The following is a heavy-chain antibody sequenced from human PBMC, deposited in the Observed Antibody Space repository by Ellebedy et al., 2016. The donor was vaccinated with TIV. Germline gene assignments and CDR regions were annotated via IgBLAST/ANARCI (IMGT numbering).Heavy chain of an antibody. J-gene: IGHJ4*02. CDR3: VRQWLAPDY. CDR2: IWYDGSNQ. V-gene: IGHV3-33*01. D-gene: IGHD6-19*01. Sequence: PGGSLRLSCEATGFAFSSYGMHWVRQAPGKGLEWVANIWYDGSNQYYGDAVMGRFTISRDNSKNIVYLQMSSLKVEDSGVYYCVRQWLAPDYWGQGTLVAVSS. CDR1: GFAFSSYG.